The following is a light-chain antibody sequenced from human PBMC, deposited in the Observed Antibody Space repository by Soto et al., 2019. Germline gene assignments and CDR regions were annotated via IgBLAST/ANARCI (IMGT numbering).Light chain of an antibody. Sequence: EIVMAQSPATLSVSPGERATLSCRASQSVSGNLAWYQQKPGQAPRLLIYGASTRATGIPARFSGSVSGTEFTLTISSLQSEDFAVYYCQQYNNWAPAFGQGTKVEIK. CDR1: QSVSGN. V-gene: IGKV3-15*01. CDR2: GAS. CDR3: QQYNNWAPA. J-gene: IGKJ1*01.